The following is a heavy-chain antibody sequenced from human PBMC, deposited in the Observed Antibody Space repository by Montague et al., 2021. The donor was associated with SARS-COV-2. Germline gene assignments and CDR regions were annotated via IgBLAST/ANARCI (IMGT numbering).Heavy chain of an antibody. Sequence: SETLSLTCTVSGGSISSSSYYWCWLRPPPGKGLEWVGIIYYSGSTYYHPSLKSRVTISVDTSKNQFSLKLSSVTAADTAVYYCARQENSSGWFKTDAFDIWGQGTMVTVSS. CDR2: IYYSGST. CDR1: GGSISSSSYY. D-gene: IGHD6-19*01. CDR3: ARQENSSGWFKTDAFDI. J-gene: IGHJ3*02. V-gene: IGHV4-39*01.